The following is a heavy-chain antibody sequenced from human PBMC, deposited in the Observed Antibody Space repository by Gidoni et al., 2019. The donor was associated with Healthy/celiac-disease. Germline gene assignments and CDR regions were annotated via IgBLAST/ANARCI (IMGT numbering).Heavy chain of an antibody. V-gene: IGHV3-30-3*01. Sequence: QVQLVESGGGVVQPGRSLRLSCAASGCTFSSYAMHWVRQAPGKGLEWVAVISYDGSNKYYADSVKGRFTISRDNSKNTLYLQMNSLRAEDTAVYYCARDGPPGDYFDYWGQGTLVTVSS. CDR2: ISYDGSNK. CDR3: ARDGPPGDYFDY. CDR1: GCTFSSYA. J-gene: IGHJ4*02.